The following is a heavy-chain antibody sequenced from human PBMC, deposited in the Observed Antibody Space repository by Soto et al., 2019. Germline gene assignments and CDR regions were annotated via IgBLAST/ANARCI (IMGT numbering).Heavy chain of an antibody. D-gene: IGHD4-4*01. CDR3: ARGGVDTITFDY. J-gene: IGHJ4*02. V-gene: IGHV1-69*13. CDR1: GGTLNNYL. CDR2: IISISGTS. Sequence: ASVKVSCKASGGTLNNYLITWVRQAPGQGLEWMGEIISISGTSNFAQKFQGRVTITAVESTSTAYMELSSLRSEDTAVYYCARGGVDTITFDYWGPGTLVTVSS.